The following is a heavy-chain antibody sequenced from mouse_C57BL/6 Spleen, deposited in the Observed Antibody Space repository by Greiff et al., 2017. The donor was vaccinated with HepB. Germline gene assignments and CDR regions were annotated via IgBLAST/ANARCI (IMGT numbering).Heavy chain of an antibody. J-gene: IGHJ2*01. V-gene: IGHV3-6*01. CDR1: GYSITSGYY. CDR3: ASVGLGREGFDY. D-gene: IGHD4-1*01. CDR2: ISYDGSN. Sequence: DVKLKESGPGLVKPSQSLSLTCSVTGYSITSGYYWNWIRQFPGTKLEWMGYISYDGSNNYNPSLKNRISITRDTSKNQFFLKLNSVTTEDTATYYCASVGLGREGFDYWGQGTTLTVSS.